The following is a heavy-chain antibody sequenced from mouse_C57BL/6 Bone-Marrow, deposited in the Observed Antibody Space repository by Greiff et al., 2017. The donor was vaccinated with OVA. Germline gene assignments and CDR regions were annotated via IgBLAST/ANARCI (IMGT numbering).Heavy chain of an antibody. CDR3: AGWLYSNQFAY. Sequence: EVQRVESGGGLVKPGGSLKLSCAASGFTFSDYGMHWVRQAPEKGLEWVAYISSGSSTSYYADTVKGRFTISRDNAKNTLFLQMTSLRSEDTGRYYCAGWLYSNQFAYWGQGTLVTVSA. D-gene: IGHD2-5*01. CDR1: GFTFSDYG. CDR2: ISSGSSTS. J-gene: IGHJ3*01. V-gene: IGHV5-17*01.